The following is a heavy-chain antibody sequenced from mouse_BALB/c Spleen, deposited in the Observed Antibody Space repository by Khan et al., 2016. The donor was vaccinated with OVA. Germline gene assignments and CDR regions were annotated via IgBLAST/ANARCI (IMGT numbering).Heavy chain of an antibody. V-gene: IGHV5-9-3*01. CDR2: MSSGGDCT. CDR1: GFTFSTYA. D-gene: IGHD2-1*01. J-gene: IGHJ3*01. Sequence: EVQLVEPGGGLVKPGGSLKLSCAASGFTFSTYAMSWVRQTPEKRLEWVATMSSGGDCTYYQDKVTGRFTISRDNAKNTLYLQMSSLRSEDTAMYYCARSPYGNFAYWGQGTLVTVSA. CDR3: ARSPYGNFAY.